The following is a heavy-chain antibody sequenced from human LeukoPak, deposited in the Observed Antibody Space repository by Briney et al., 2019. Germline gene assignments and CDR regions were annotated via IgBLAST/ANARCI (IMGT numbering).Heavy chain of an antibody. CDR3: ARDLSYYDFWSGYYGGGDGKWFDP. Sequence: GGSLRLACAASGFTFSSYWMHWVRQAPGKGLVWVSRINSDVSSTSYADSVKGRFTISRDNAKNTLYLQMNSLRAEDTAVYYCARDLSYYDFWSGYYGGGDGKWFDPWGQGTLVTVSS. D-gene: IGHD3-3*01. CDR2: INSDVSST. J-gene: IGHJ5*02. CDR1: GFTFSSYW. V-gene: IGHV3-74*01.